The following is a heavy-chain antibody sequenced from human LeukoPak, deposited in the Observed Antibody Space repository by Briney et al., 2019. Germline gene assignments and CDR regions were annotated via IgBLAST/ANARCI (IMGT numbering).Heavy chain of an antibody. CDR2: MNPNSGNT. D-gene: IGHD3-10*01. J-gene: IGHJ5*02. CDR1: GYTFTSYE. Sequence: GASVKVSCKASGYTFTSYEINWVRQATGQGLEWMGWMNPNSGNTGYAQKFQGRVTMTRNTSISTAYMELSSLRSEDTAVYYCARGLVRSAAMVRGVIKISWGQGTLVTVSS. CDR3: ARGLVRSAAMVRGVIKIS. V-gene: IGHV1-8*01.